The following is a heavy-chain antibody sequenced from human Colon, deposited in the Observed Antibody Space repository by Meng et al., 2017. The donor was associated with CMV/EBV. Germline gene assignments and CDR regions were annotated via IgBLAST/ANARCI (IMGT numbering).Heavy chain of an antibody. CDR3: AKSTYDDFWSGHGLDV. D-gene: IGHD3-3*01. Sequence: GESLKISCAASGFTPKTYAMTWVRQAPGKGLEWVSSISGDGRSTWYADSVKGRFTISRDNSKNTLDLHMNSLRAEDTAVYYCAKSTYDDFWSGHGLDVWGQGTTVTVSS. J-gene: IGHJ6*02. CDR2: ISGDGRST. CDR1: GFTPKTYA. V-gene: IGHV3-23*01.